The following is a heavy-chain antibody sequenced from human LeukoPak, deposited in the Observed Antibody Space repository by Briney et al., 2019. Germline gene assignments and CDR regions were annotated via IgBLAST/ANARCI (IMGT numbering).Heavy chain of an antibody. V-gene: IGHV3-33*01. CDR1: GFTFSSYG. Sequence: GGSLRLSCAASGFTFSSYGMHWVRQAPGKGLEWVAVIRYDGSNKYYADSVKGRFTISRDNSKNTLYLQMNSLRAEDTAVYYCARNLADGAGYDKGIDYWGQGTLVTVSS. CDR2: IRYDGSNK. D-gene: IGHD3-9*01. J-gene: IGHJ4*02. CDR3: ARNLADGAGYDKGIDY.